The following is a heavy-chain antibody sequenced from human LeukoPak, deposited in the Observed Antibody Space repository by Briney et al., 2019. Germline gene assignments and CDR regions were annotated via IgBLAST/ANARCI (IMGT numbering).Heavy chain of an antibody. J-gene: IGHJ4*02. CDR1: GFTFSDYY. D-gene: IGHD3-22*01. CDR2: ISSSGSTI. CDR3: TRPDYYDSSGKLDY. Sequence: GGSLRLSCAASGFTFSDYYMSWIRQAPGKGLEWVSYISSSGSTIYYADSVKGRFTISRDNAKNSLYLQMNSLRAEDTAVYYCTRPDYYDSSGKLDYWGQGTLVTVSS. V-gene: IGHV3-11*04.